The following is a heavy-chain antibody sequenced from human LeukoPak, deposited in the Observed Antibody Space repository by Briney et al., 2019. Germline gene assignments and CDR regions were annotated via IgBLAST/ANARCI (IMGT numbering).Heavy chain of an antibody. J-gene: IGHJ6*02. CDR2: ITGSGGNT. V-gene: IGHV3-23*01. D-gene: IGHD6-13*01. Sequence: LTGGSLRLSCAASGFIFSGYSMSWVRQAPGKGLEWVSVITGSGGNTYYADSVKGRFTISKDNSKNTVYLQMSSLRVDDTAVYYCAKAASSSWPSYYYGMDVWGQGTTVTVSS. CDR1: GFIFSGYS. CDR3: AKAASSSWPSYYYGMDV.